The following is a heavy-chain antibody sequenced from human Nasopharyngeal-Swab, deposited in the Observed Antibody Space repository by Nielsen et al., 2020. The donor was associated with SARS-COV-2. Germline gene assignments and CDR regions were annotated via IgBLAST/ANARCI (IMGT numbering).Heavy chain of an antibody. CDR1: GFTFRSYS. J-gene: IGHJ4*02. CDR2: ISSSSSYI. V-gene: IGHV3-21*01. D-gene: IGHD3-16*01. Sequence: GESLKISCAASGFTFRSYSMNWVRQAPGKGLEWVSSISSSSSYIYYADSVKGRFTISRDNAKNSLYLQMNSLRAEDTAVYYCARDSHYAEGGWGQGTLVTVSS. CDR3: ARDSHYAEGG.